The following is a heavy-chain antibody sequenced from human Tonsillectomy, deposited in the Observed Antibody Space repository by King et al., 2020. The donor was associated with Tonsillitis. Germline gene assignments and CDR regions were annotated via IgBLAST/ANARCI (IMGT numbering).Heavy chain of an antibody. CDR2: IYHSGST. D-gene: IGHD3-22*01. Sequence: VQLQESGPGLVKPSETLSLTCAVSGYSISSGYYWGWIRQPPGKGLEWIGSIYHSGSTYYNPSLKSRVTISVDTSKNQFSLKLSSVTAADTAVYYCARGVPPGDGGYYPYYFDYWGQGTLVTVSS. CDR1: GYSISSGYY. CDR3: ARGVPPGDGGYYPYYFDY. V-gene: IGHV4-38-2*01. J-gene: IGHJ4*02.